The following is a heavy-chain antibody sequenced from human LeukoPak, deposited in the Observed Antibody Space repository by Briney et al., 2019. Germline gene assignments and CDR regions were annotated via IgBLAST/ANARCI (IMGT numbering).Heavy chain of an antibody. V-gene: IGHV3-30*04. CDR3: ARGEGATPSAADY. Sequence: SGGSLRLSCAASGFTSSSYAMHWVRQAPGKGLEWVAVISYDGSNKYYADSVKGRFTISRDNSKNTLYLQMNSLRAEDTAVYYCARGEGATPSAADYWGQGTLVTVSS. CDR1: GFTSSSYA. D-gene: IGHD1-26*01. J-gene: IGHJ4*02. CDR2: ISYDGSNK.